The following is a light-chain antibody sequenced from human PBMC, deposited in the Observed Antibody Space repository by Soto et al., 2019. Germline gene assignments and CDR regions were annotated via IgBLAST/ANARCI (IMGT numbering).Light chain of an antibody. CDR3: QSYGTSIYV. CDR1: SGSIASNY. V-gene: IGLV6-57*04. Sequence: NFMLTQPHSVSGSPGKTVTNSCTRSSGSIASNYLQWYQQRPGSAPTTVIFEDNQRPSGVPDRFSGSIDSSSNPASLTISGLKTEDEADYDCQSYGTSIYVFGTGTKLTVL. J-gene: IGLJ1*01. CDR2: EDN.